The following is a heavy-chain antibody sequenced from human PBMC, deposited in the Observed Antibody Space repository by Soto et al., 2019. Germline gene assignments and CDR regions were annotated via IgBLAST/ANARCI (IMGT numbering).Heavy chain of an antibody. V-gene: IGHV3-11*06. CDR2: ISSSSVYT. CDR3: ARDREAGRWIDP. Sequence: GGSLRLSCAASGFTFSDYYMSWIRQAPGKGLEWVSHISSSSVYTNYADSVRGRFTISRDNAKNSLYLQMNSLRAEDTAVYYCARDREAGRWIDPWGQGTLVTVSS. CDR1: GFTFSDYY. D-gene: IGHD1-26*01. J-gene: IGHJ5*02.